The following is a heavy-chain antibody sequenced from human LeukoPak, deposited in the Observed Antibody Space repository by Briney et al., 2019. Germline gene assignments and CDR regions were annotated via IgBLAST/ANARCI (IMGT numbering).Heavy chain of an antibody. CDR1: GFTLSSYE. D-gene: IGHD3-22*01. V-gene: IGHV3-48*03. CDR2: ISSSGSTI. CDR3: ARDPPYYYDSSGYEGGDY. J-gene: IGHJ4*02. Sequence: GGSLRLSCAASGFTLSSYEMNWVRQAPGKGLEWVSYISSSGSTIYYADSVKGRFTISRDNAKNSLYLQMNSLRAEDTAVYYCARDPPYYYDSSGYEGGDYWGQGTLVTVSS.